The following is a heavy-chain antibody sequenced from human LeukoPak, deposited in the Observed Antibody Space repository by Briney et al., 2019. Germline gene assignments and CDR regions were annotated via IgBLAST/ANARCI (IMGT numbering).Heavy chain of an antibody. CDR2: IYYSGST. J-gene: IGHJ4*02. CDR1: GGSISSYY. D-gene: IGHD5-12*01. CDR3: ARDRGEMATIGYFDY. Sequence: SETLSLTCTVSGGSISSYYWSWIRQPPGQGLEWIGYIYYSGSTNYNPSLKSRVTISVDTSKNQFSLKLSSVTAADTAVYYCARDRGEMATIGYFDYWGQGTLVTVSS. V-gene: IGHV4-59*01.